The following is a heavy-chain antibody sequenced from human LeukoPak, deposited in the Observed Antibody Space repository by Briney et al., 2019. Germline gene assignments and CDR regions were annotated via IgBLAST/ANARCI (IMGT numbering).Heavy chain of an antibody. CDR2: INPNSGGT. CDR1: GYTFTGYY. Sequence: GASVKLSCKASGYTFTGYYMHWVRQAPGQGLEWMGWINPNSGGTNYAQKFQGRVTMTRDTSISTAYMELSRLRSDDTAVYYCARVRSSIAARPPFDYWGQGTLDTVSS. J-gene: IGHJ4*02. V-gene: IGHV1-2*02. D-gene: IGHD6-6*01. CDR3: ARVRSSIAARPPFDY.